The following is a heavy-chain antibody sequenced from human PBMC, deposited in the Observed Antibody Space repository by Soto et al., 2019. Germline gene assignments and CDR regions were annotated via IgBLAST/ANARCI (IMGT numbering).Heavy chain of an antibody. J-gene: IGHJ3*02. D-gene: IGHD2-8*02. Sequence: SETLSLTCTVSGGSISSGGYYWSWIRQHPGKGLEWIGYIYYSGSTYYNPSLKSRVTISVDTSKSQFSLKLSSVTAADTAVYFCARAYCASHVCYGFDIWGQGTVVTVSS. CDR2: IYYSGST. CDR1: GGSISSGGYY. V-gene: IGHV4-31*03. CDR3: ARAYCASHVCYGFDI.